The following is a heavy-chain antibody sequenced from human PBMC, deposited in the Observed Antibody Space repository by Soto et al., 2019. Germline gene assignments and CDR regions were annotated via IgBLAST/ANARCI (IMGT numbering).Heavy chain of an antibody. D-gene: IGHD6-19*01. Sequence: QVQLVQAGAEVKKPGASVKVSCKVSGYTLTELSMHWVRQAPGKGLEWMGGFDPEDGETIYAQKIQGRVTMTKDTSTDTAHMELSSLRAEAAAVYYCATRQRYSSGWFRGLYYFDYWGQGTLVTVS. CDR1: GYTLTELS. CDR2: FDPEDGET. V-gene: IGHV1-24*01. CDR3: ATRQRYSSGWFRGLYYFDY. J-gene: IGHJ4*02.